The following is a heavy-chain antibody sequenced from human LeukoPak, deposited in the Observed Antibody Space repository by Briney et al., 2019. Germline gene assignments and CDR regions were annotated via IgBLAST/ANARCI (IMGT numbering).Heavy chain of an antibody. J-gene: IGHJ4*02. D-gene: IGHD1-7*01. CDR2: IYYSGST. Sequence: SETLSLTCTVSGDSLSTYSWSWLRQPPGKGVEYIGYIYYSGSTNYNPSLKSRVTMSVDTSKNQFSLKLNSVTAADTAVYYCVGEKNYWGTPYWGQGTLVTVSS. V-gene: IGHV4-59*08. CDR1: GDSLSTYS. CDR3: VGEKNYWGTPY.